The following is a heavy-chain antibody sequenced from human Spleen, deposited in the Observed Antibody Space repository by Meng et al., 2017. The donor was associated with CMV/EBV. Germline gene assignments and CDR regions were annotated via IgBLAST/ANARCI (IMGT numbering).Heavy chain of an antibody. Sequence: SVKVSCKASGGTFSSYAISWVRQAPGQGLEWMGGIIPILGIANYAQKFQGRVTITADKSTSTAYMELSRLRSEDTAVYYCARDYDSSGYYYDDYYYYGMAVWGQGTTVTVSS. J-gene: IGHJ6*02. CDR3: ARDYDSSGYYYDDYYYYGMAV. D-gene: IGHD3-22*01. CDR1: GGTFSSYA. V-gene: IGHV1-69*10. CDR2: IIPILGIA.